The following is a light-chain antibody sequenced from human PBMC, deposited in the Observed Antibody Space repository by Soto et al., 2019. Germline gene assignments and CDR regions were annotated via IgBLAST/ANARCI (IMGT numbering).Light chain of an antibody. CDR3: QQYNTWPLT. J-gene: IGKJ3*01. CDR1: QSISNN. Sequence: IVMTQSPATLSGSPGERATLSCRASQSISNNLAWYQQKPGQAPRLLIYRASTRATGIPVRFSGSGSGTDFTLTISSLQSEDFAVYYCQQYNTWPLTFGPGTKVDIK. V-gene: IGKV3-15*01. CDR2: RAS.